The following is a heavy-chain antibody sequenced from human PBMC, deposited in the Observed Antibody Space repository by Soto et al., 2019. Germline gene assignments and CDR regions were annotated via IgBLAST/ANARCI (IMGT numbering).Heavy chain of an antibody. J-gene: IGHJ3*01. CDR2: IHHSGIT. D-gene: IGHD3-16*02. V-gene: IGHV4-4*02. Sequence: QVQVQESGPGLVKPSGTLSLICTVSGGSISSENWWSWVRQPPGKGLEWIGEIHHSGITTYSPSLKSRVTISVDKSKTQVSLTLNSVTAADTAVYYCASGFLYLWGRYRHESGDDTFDVWGQGTTVTLTA. CDR1: GGSISSENW. CDR3: ASGFLYLWGRYRHESGDDTFDV.